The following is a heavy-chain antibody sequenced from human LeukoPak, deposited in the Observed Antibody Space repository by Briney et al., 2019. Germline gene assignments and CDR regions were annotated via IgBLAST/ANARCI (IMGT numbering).Heavy chain of an antibody. Sequence: GEPLKISCEASGYRFTSYWIGWVRQMPGKGLEWMGIIYPADSDARYSPSFQGQVTISADKSISTAYLQWSSLRASDTAIYYCARPTVFDGTGYIDYWGQGTLVTVSS. CDR2: IYPADSDA. CDR1: GYRFTSYW. D-gene: IGHD5-12*01. CDR3: ARPTVFDGTGYIDY. J-gene: IGHJ4*02. V-gene: IGHV5-51*01.